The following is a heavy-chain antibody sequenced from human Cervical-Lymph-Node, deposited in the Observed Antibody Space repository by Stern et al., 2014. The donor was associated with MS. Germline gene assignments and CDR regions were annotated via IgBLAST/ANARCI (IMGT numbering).Heavy chain of an antibody. CDR2: IYLDYDK. CDR3: AHRDSVNWGIYRFNWLDP. Sequence: QITLKESGPTLVQPTQTLTLTCSFSGFSLSTDGVGVGWIRQTPVKALEWLALIYLDYDKRYSPSLRTRLTITKDTSTNQVVLRMTDMDPADTGTYYCAHRDSVNWGIYRFNWLDPWGQGIVVTVSS. J-gene: IGHJ5*02. D-gene: IGHD3-16*02. V-gene: IGHV2-5*02. CDR1: GFSLSTDGVG.